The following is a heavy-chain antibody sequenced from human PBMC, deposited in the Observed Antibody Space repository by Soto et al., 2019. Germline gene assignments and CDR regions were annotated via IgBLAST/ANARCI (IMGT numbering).Heavy chain of an antibody. Sequence: SETLYLTCTVSGGSVSSGSYYWSWIRQPPGKGLEWIGYIYYSGSTNYNPSLKSRVTISVDTSKNQFSLKLSSVTAADTAVYYCATSDFTGTNYGMDVWGQGTTVTVSS. CDR2: IYYSGST. CDR3: ATSDFTGTNYGMDV. D-gene: IGHD3-3*01. V-gene: IGHV4-61*01. J-gene: IGHJ6*02. CDR1: GGSVSSGSYY.